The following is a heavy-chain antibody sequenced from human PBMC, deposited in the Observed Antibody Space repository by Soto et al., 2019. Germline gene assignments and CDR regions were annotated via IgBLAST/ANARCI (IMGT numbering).Heavy chain of an antibody. Sequence: QVQLAESGGGAVQPGESLRLSCVASGFDFTYYAMHWVRQAPGKGLESVAVMSSDGSKIHHTDSVKGRFTTSRDNSKNTLYLQMNILRKEDTAVYFCAKDEGVGGTLGLFDYWGQGTLVSVSS. J-gene: IGHJ4*02. D-gene: IGHD1-26*01. CDR1: GFDFTYYA. V-gene: IGHV3-30*18. CDR3: AKDEGVGGTLGLFDY. CDR2: MSSDGSKI.